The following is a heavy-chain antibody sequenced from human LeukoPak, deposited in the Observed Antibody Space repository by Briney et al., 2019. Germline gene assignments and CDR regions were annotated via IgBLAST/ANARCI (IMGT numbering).Heavy chain of an antibody. Sequence: GGSLRLSCAASGFTFDDYAMHWVRQAPGKGLEWVSGISWNSGSKGYADSVKGRFTISRDNAKNSLYLQMNSLRAEDTALYYCAKEGYSSFAFDIWGQGTMVTVSS. D-gene: IGHD6-19*01. V-gene: IGHV3-9*01. CDR3: AKEGYSSFAFDI. CDR1: GFTFDDYA. CDR2: ISWNSGSK. J-gene: IGHJ3*02.